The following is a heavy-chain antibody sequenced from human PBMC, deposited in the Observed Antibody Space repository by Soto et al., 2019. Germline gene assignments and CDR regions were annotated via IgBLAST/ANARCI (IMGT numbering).Heavy chain of an antibody. J-gene: IGHJ6*02. CDR3: ARDKKPFNWSPAILKSYYYGMDV. D-gene: IGHD1-1*01. CDR2: ISNDGSNK. CDR1: GFTFRTFA. Sequence: QVQLVESGGRVVQPGRSLRLSCAASGFTFRTFAMHWVRQAPGKGLEWVAVISNDGSNKNFLDSVKGRFTVSRDNSNNTLYLQMDSLRAEDTAVYYCARDKKPFNWSPAILKSYYYGMDVWGQGTTVTVSS. V-gene: IGHV3-30-3*01.